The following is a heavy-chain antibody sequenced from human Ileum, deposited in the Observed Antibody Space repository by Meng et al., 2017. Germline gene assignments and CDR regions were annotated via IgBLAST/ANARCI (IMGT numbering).Heavy chain of an antibody. J-gene: IGHJ5*02. CDR1: GGSFSGYY. Sequence: QVHLQQWVAVLLKPSEALSLTCAVYGGSFSGYYWSWIRQPPGKGLEWIGEINHSGGTNYNPSLKSRVTISVDTSKNQFSLKLSSVTAADTAVYYCARGGPWFDPWGQGTLVTVSS. CDR2: INHSGGT. V-gene: IGHV4-34*01. CDR3: ARGGPWFDP.